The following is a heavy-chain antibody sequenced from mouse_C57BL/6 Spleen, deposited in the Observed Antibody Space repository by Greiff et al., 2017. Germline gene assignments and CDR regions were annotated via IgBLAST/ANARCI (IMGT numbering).Heavy chain of an antibody. J-gene: IGHJ3*01. D-gene: IGHD2-5*01. Sequence: EVMLVESGGGLVKPGGSLKLSCAASGFTFSSYAMSWVRQTPEKRLEWVATISDGGSYTYYPDNVKGRFTISRDNAKNNLYLQMSHLQSEDTAMYYCASYYSNSFAYWGQGTLVTVSA. CDR2: ISDGGSYT. V-gene: IGHV5-4*03. CDR1: GFTFSSYA. CDR3: ASYYSNSFAY.